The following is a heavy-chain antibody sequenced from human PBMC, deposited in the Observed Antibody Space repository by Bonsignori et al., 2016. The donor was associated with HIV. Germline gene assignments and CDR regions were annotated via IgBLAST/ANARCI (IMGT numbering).Heavy chain of an antibody. D-gene: IGHD3-10*01. CDR2: IYHSGST. J-gene: IGHJ4*02. CDR3: ARGLSMVRGVFDY. V-gene: IGHV4-38-2*02. Sequence: RQAPGKGLEWIGGIYHSGSTYYNPSLESRLTISIDTSDNQFSLKLSSVTAADTAVYFCARGLSMVRGVFDYWGQGTLVTVSS.